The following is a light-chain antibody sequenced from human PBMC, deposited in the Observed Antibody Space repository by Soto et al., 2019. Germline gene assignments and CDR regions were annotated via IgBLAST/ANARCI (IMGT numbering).Light chain of an antibody. Sequence: LTQPHSVSESPGKTVTISCTRSSGSIASNYVQWYQQRPGSAPIIVIYEDNQRHSGVPDRFSGSIDSSSNSASLTISGLKTEDEADYNCQSYDNRNPWVFGGGTKVTVL. CDR1: SGSIASNY. CDR2: EDN. V-gene: IGLV6-57*04. J-gene: IGLJ3*02. CDR3: QSYDNRNPWV.